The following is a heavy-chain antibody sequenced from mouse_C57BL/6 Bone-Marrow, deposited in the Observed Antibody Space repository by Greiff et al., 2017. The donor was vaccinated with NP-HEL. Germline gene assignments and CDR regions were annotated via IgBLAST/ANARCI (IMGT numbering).Heavy chain of an antibody. V-gene: IGHV14-4*01. Sequence: VQLQQSGAELVRPGASVKLSCTASGFNIKDDYMHWVKQRPEQGLEWIGWIDPENGDTEYASKFQGKATITADTSSNTAYLQLSSLTSEDTAVYYCTPLITTVVARYFDVWGTVTTVTVSS. D-gene: IGHD1-1*01. CDR2: IDPENGDT. CDR1: GFNIKDDY. CDR3: TPLITTVVARYFDV. J-gene: IGHJ1*03.